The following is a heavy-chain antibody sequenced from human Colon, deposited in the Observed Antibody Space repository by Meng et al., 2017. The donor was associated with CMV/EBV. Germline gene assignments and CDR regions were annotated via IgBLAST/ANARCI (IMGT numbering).Heavy chain of an antibody. V-gene: IGHV1-2*02. CDR3: ATFGGDFDY. CDR1: GYTFNGYF. CDR2: INPVTGDT. D-gene: IGHD3-3*01. Sequence: QVHLDASVAEGKEPGAPLKVCCKTSGYTFNGYFMHWVRQAPGQGLEWMGWINPVTGDTSYAQKFHVRVTMTRDTSISTAYMELSRLRSDDTAVYYCATFGGDFDYWGQGTLVTVSS. J-gene: IGHJ4*02.